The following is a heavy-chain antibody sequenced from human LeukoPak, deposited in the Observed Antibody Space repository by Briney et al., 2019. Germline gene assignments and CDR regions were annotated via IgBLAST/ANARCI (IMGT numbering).Heavy chain of an antibody. J-gene: IGHJ3*02. CDR2: LNPNSGAT. CDR1: GYTFTSNY. V-gene: IGHV1-2*02. D-gene: IGHD2/OR15-2a*01. Sequence: ASVTVSCKTSGYTFTSNYMQWVRQAPGQGLEWMGWLNPNSGATKYAQKFQGRVTMTRDTSINTAYMELSRLTSDDTAVYYCARYRCKTTSGCEDTDAFDTWGQGTMVTVSS. CDR3: ARYRCKTTSGCEDTDAFDT.